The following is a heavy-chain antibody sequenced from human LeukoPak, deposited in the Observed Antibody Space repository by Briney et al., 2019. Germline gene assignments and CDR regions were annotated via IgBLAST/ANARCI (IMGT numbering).Heavy chain of an antibody. V-gene: IGHV1-18*01. CDR1: GYTFTSYG. Sequence: ASVKVSCKASGYTFTSYGISWVRQAPGQGLEWMGWISAYNGNTNYAQKFQGRVTMTRDTSISTAYMELSRLRSDDTAVYYCARDRARITMVRGVRLSWFDPWGQGTLVTVSS. J-gene: IGHJ5*02. CDR2: ISAYNGNT. D-gene: IGHD3-10*01. CDR3: ARDRARITMVRGVRLSWFDP.